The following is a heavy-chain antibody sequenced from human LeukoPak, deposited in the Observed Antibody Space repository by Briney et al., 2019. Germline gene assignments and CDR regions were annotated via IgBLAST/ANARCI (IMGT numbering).Heavy chain of an antibody. J-gene: IGHJ4*02. CDR2: IKKDVGEK. Sequence: PGGSLRLSCAASGFTFSSHWMTWIRQAPGKGLEWVASIKKDVGEKFYVDSVKGRFTISKDNAKNSLYLHMNSLKVEDTAVYYCAKGYYSGTSCYSGLDWGQGTLVTVSS. D-gene: IGHD2-2*01. CDR1: GFTFSSHW. CDR3: AKGYYSGTSCYSGLD. V-gene: IGHV3-7*01.